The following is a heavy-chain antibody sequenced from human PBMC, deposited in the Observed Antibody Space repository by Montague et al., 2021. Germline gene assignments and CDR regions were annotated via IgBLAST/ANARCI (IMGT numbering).Heavy chain of an antibody. CDR1: GGSLSEYY. J-gene: IGHJ4*02. Sequence: SETLSLTCGVYGGSLSEYYWTWIRQSPEKGLEWIGEVRHIGSTNYNPSLKSRVTMSVDKSKNQFSLKLRSVTAADTAVYYCASDREPFDYWGQGTRVIVSS. CDR3: ASDREPFDY. D-gene: IGHD1-26*01. V-gene: IGHV4-34*01. CDR2: VRHIGST.